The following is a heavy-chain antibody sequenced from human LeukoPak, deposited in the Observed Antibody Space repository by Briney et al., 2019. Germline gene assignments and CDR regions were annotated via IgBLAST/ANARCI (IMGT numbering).Heavy chain of an antibody. CDR2: ISSSGSTI. CDR3: ARGEDDSSGYSLWTLFDY. J-gene: IGHJ4*02. V-gene: IGHV3-11*04. D-gene: IGHD3-22*01. CDR1: GFTFSDYY. Sequence: GGSLRLSCAASGFTFSDYYMSWIRQAPGKGLEWVSYISSSGSTIYYADSVKGRFTISRDNSKNTLYLQMNSLRAEDTAVYYCARGEDDSSGYSLWTLFDYWGQGTLVTVSS.